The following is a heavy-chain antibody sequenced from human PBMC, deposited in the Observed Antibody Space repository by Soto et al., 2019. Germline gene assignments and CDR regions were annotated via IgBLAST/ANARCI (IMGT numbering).Heavy chain of an antibody. J-gene: IGHJ4*02. CDR1: GGSISGHS. V-gene: IGHV4-4*07. Sequence: TLSLTCTVSGGSISGHSWIWIRQPAGKGLEWIGHIYPSGSTSYNPSLRSRVTMSLDTSSNQIFLNLTSVTAADTAVFYCVRGRSYSVYDFWGPGTLVTVSS. D-gene: IGHD5-12*01. CDR2: IYPSGST. CDR3: VRGRSYSVYDF.